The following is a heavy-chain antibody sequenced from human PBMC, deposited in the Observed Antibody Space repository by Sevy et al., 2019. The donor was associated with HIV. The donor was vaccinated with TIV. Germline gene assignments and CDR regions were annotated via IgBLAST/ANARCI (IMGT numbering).Heavy chain of an antibody. CDR1: GFTFSSYA. CDR3: ARGKLKTQGSGPYYYDSSGYQGGY. Sequence: GGSLRLSCAASGFTFSSYAMHWVRQAPGKGLEWVAVISYDGSNKYYADSVKGRFTISRDNSKNTLYLQMNSLRAEDTAVYYCARGKLKTQGSGPYYYDSSGYQGGYWGQGTLVTVSS. J-gene: IGHJ4*02. CDR2: ISYDGSNK. D-gene: IGHD3-22*01. V-gene: IGHV3-30-3*01.